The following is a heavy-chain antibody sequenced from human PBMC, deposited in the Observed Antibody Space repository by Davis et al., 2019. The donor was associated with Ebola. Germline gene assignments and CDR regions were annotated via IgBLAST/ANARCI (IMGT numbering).Heavy chain of an antibody. J-gene: IGHJ4*02. CDR2: IIPIFGTA. D-gene: IGHD3-22*01. CDR3: ARNYYDSSGYYYEVY. Sequence: SVKVSCKASGGTFSSYAISWVRQAPGQGLEWMGGIIPIFGTANYAQKFQGRVTITADKSTSTAYMELSSLRSEDTAVYYCARNYYDSSGYYYEVYWGQGTLVTVSS. CDR1: GGTFSSYA. V-gene: IGHV1-69*06.